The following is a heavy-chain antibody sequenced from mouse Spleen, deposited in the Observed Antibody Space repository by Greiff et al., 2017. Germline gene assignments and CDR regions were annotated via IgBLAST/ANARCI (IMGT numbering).Heavy chain of an antibody. J-gene: IGHJ4*01. CDR2: VYPYNGGT. V-gene: IGHV1-36*01. CDR1: GFTFTDYY. D-gene: IGHD2-1*01. Sequence: DVKLQESGPVLVKPGPSVKISCKASGFTFTDYYMHWVKQSHGKSLEWIGLVYPYNGGTSYNQKFKGKATLTVDTSSSTAYMELNSLTSEDSAVYYCASNYPYAMDYWGQGTSVTVSS. CDR3: ASNYPYAMDY.